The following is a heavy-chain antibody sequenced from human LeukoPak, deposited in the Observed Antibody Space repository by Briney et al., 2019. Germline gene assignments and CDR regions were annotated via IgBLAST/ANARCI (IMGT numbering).Heavy chain of an antibody. CDR1: GGSISSYY. CDR3: ARYNYGRLDY. D-gene: IGHD5-18*01. Sequence: SETLSLTCTVSGGSISSYYWSWIRQPPGKGLEWIGYIYYSGSTNYNPSLRSRVTISVDMSKNQFSLKLISVTAADTAVYYCARYNYGRLDYWGQGTLITVSS. J-gene: IGHJ4*02. V-gene: IGHV4-59*01. CDR2: IYYSGST.